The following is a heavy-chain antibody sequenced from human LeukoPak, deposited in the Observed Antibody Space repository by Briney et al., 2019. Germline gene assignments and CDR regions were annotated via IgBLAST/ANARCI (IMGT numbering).Heavy chain of an antibody. D-gene: IGHD5-24*01. CDR3: ARQTRRDGYNSDY. Sequence: SETLSLTCTVSGGSISSSSYYWGWIRQPPGKGLEWIGSIYYSGSTYYNPSLKNRVTISVDTSKTQFSLKLSSVTAADTAVYYCARQTRRDGYNSDYWGQGTLVTVSS. J-gene: IGHJ4*02. CDR1: GGSISSSSYY. V-gene: IGHV4-39*01. CDR2: IYYSGST.